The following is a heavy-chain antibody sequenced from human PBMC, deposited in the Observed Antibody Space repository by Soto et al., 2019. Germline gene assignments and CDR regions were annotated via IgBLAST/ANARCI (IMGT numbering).Heavy chain of an antibody. CDR2: ISGSSSYI. D-gene: IGHD4-17*01. J-gene: IGHJ3*01. CDR1: GFTFSSYT. Sequence: LRLSCAASGFTFSSYTMTWVRQAPGRGLEWVSSISGSSSYIYFADSVKGRFTISRDNAQNSLYLQMSSLRAEDTAVYYCVNTVTRDAFDVWGQGTMVTVSS. CDR3: VNTVTRDAFDV. V-gene: IGHV3-21*01.